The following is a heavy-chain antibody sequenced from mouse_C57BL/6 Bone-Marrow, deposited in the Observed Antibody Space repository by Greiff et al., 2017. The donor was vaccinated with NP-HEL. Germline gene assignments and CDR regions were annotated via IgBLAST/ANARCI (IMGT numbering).Heavy chain of an antibody. V-gene: IGHV1-61*01. CDR2: IYPSDSET. CDR1: GYTFTSYW. D-gene: IGHD4-1*01. Sequence: QVQLKQPGAELVRPGSSVKLSCKASGYTFTSYWMDWVKQRPGQGLEWIGNIYPSDSETHYNQKFKDKATLTVDKSSSTAYMQLSSLTSEDSAVYYWARGLGTWFAYWGQGTLVTVSA. CDR3: ARGLGTWFAY. J-gene: IGHJ3*01.